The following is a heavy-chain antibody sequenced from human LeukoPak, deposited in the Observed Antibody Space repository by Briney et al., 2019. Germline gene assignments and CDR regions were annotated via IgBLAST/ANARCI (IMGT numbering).Heavy chain of an antibody. V-gene: IGHV4-61*02. D-gene: IGHD4-23*01. CDR2: IYTSGST. CDR3: ARVFGGPVSRRFDP. CDR1: GGSISSDNYD. Sequence: PSQTLSLTCSVSGGSISSDNYDWSWIRQPAGKGLEWIGRIYTSGSTDYNPSLKSRVTISLDTSKNQFSLKLSSVTAADTAVYYCARVFGGPVSRRFDPWGQGTLVTVSS. J-gene: IGHJ5*02.